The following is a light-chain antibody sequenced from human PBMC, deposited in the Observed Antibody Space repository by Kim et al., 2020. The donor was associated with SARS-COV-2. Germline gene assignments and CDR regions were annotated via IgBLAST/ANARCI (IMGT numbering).Light chain of an antibody. CDR1: KLGSKF. CDR3: QAWDSDTVV. J-gene: IGLJ2*01. CDR2: QDT. Sequence: SYELTQPPSVSVSPGQTTSIICSGDKLGSKFAFWYQQRPGQSPVLVIHQDTKRPSGIPERFSGSNSGNTATLTISGLQTLDASDYYCQAWDSDTVVFGGG. V-gene: IGLV3-1*01.